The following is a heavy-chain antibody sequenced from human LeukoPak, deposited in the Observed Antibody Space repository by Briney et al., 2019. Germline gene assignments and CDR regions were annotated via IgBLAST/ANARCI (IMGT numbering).Heavy chain of an antibody. V-gene: IGHV3-48*01. CDR3: ARDRYGTIDY. CDR1: GFTFSSYS. Sequence: GGSLRLSCAASGFTFSSYSMNWVRQAPGKGLEWVSYISSSSSTIYYADSVKGRFTISRDNAKNSLYLQMNSLRAEDTAVYYRARDRYGTIDYWGQGTLVTVSS. CDR2: ISSSSSTI. D-gene: IGHD1-7*01. J-gene: IGHJ4*02.